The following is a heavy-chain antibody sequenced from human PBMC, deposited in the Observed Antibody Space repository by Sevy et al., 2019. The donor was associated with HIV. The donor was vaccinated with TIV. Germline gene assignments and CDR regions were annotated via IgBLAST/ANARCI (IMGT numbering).Heavy chain of an antibody. D-gene: IGHD2-15*01. CDR3: VSEGAPYRNIRYCSGNNCFYNWFDP. J-gene: IGHJ5*02. CDR2: ISSDGDNT. CDR1: GFTFNDYA. V-gene: IGHV3-30-3*01. Sequence: GGSLRLSCAASGFTFNDYALHWVRQAPGKGLEWVAIISSDGDNTYYADTVKGRFTISRDNSKNTVYLQMNRLRAEDTAFYYCVSEGAPYRNIRYCSGNNCFYNWFDPWGQGTLVTVSS.